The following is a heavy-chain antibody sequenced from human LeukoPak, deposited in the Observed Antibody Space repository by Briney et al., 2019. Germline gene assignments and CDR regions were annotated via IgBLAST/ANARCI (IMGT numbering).Heavy chain of an antibody. CDR2: IDDGGIDK. CDR3: ARGYSSSWHDAFDI. Sequence: GGSLRLSCAASGFTFSSYAMSWVRQAPGKGLEWVSHIDDGGIDKKYADSVKGRFTMSRDNAKNSLYLQMNSLRAEDTAVYYCARGYSSSWHDAFDIWGQGTMVTVSS. CDR1: GFTFSSYA. V-gene: IGHV3-7*01. D-gene: IGHD6-13*01. J-gene: IGHJ3*02.